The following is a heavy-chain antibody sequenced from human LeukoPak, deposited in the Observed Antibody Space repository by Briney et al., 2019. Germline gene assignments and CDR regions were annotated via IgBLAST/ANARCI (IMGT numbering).Heavy chain of an antibody. J-gene: IGHJ4*02. Sequence: GGSLRLSCAASGFTFSSYAMSWVRQAPGKGLEWVSAISGSGGGTYYADSVKGRFTISRDNSKNTLYLQMNSLRAEDTAVYYCAKDHEYSSSPFFDYWGQGTLVTVSS. CDR3: AKDHEYSSSPFFDY. CDR1: GFTFSSYA. V-gene: IGHV3-23*01. D-gene: IGHD6-6*01. CDR2: ISGSGGGT.